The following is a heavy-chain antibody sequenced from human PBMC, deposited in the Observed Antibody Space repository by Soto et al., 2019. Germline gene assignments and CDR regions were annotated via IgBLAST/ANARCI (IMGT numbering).Heavy chain of an antibody. J-gene: IGHJ6*03. D-gene: IGHD2-15*01. CDR3: ARGEGYCSGGSCYLGGFPFRYYYMDV. CDR2: IWYDGSNK. CDR1: GFTFSSYG. V-gene: IGHV3-33*01. Sequence: PGGSLRLSCAASGFTFSSYGMHWVRQAPGKGLEWVAVIWYDGSNKYYADSVKGRFTISRDNSKNTLYLQMNSLRAEDTAVYYCARGEGYCSGGSCYLGGFPFRYYYMDVWGKGTTVTVSS.